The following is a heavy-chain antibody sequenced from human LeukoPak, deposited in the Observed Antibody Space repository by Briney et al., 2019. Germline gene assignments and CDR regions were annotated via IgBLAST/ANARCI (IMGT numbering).Heavy chain of an antibody. Sequence: SCKASGYTFTSYGISWVRQAPGKGLEWVSVIYSGGSTYYADSVKGRFTISRDNSKNTLYLQMNSLRAEDTAVYYCARDQEDAFDIWGQGTMVTVSS. J-gene: IGHJ3*02. CDR3: ARDQEDAFDI. V-gene: IGHV3-66*01. CDR1: GYTFTSYG. CDR2: IYSGGST.